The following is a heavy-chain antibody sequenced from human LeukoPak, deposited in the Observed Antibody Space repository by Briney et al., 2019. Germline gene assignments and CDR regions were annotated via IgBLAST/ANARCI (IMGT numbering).Heavy chain of an antibody. CDR2: INPNSGGT. V-gene: IGHV1-2*02. CDR1: VYTFTGYY. Sequence: ASVNVSCKASVYTFTGYYMHWVRQAPGQGLEWMGWINPNSGGTNYAQKFQGRVTMTRDTSVSTAYMELSRLRSDDTAVYYCARSGYSYGSEAYFDYWGQGTLVTVSS. CDR3: ARSGYSYGSEAYFDY. D-gene: IGHD5-18*01. J-gene: IGHJ4*02.